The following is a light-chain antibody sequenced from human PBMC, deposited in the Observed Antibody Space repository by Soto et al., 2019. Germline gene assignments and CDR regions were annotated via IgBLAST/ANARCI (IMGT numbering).Light chain of an antibody. V-gene: IGKV1-17*01. Sequence: EIQMTQSPSSLSASAGDRVTITCRASQSISRYLNWYQQKPGKAPKLLIYAASSLQSGVPSRFSGSGSGTEFTLTISSLQPEDFATYYCLQHNSYPWTFGQGTKVDIK. J-gene: IGKJ1*01. CDR3: LQHNSYPWT. CDR2: AAS. CDR1: QSISRY.